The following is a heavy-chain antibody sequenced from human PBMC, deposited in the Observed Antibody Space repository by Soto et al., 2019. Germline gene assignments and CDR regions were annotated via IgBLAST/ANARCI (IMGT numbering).Heavy chain of an antibody. CDR2: ISGSGGST. Sequence: EVQLLESGGGLVQPGGSLRLSCAASGFTFSSYAMSWVRQAPGKGLEWVSAISGSGGSTYYADSVKGRFTISRDNSKNTLYLQMNSLRAEDTAVYYCASPLDFWSGYYEYYYYYGMDVWGQGTTVTVSS. J-gene: IGHJ6*02. V-gene: IGHV3-23*01. D-gene: IGHD3-3*01. CDR1: GFTFSSYA. CDR3: ASPLDFWSGYYEYYYYYGMDV.